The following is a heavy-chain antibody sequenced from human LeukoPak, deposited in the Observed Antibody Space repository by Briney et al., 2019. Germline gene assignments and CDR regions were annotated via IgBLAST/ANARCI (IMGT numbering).Heavy chain of an antibody. V-gene: IGHV3-73*01. J-gene: IGHJ4*02. CDR2: IRSKANGYAT. Sequence: PGGSLRLSCAASGXTFNDSAMHWVRQASGKGLEWVGRIRSKANGYATVHAASVKGRFTISRDDSKNTVYLQMNSLKAEDTAVYYCTRLLAEGNWGQGTLVTVSS. CDR3: TRLLAEGN. CDR1: GXTFNDSA.